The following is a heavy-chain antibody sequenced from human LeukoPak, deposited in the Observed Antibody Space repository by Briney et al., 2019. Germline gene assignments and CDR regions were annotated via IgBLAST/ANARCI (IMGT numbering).Heavy chain of an antibody. CDR2: ISGSGGST. CDR1: GFTFSSYA. D-gene: IGHD3-22*01. V-gene: IGHV3-23*01. CDR3: AKDVSPTTYYYDSSGYYLSYFDY. Sequence: PGGSLRLSCAASGFTFSSYAMSWVRQAPGKGLERVSAISGSGGSTYYADSVKGRFTISRDNSKNTLYLQMNSLRAEDTAVYYCAKDVSPTTYYYDSSGYYLSYFDYWGQGTLVTVSS. J-gene: IGHJ4*02.